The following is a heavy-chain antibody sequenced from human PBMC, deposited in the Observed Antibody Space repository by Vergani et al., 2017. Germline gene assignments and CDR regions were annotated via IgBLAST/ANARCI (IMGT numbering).Heavy chain of an antibody. CDR3: ARVGTQVPTTSPFYYMDV. CDR2: IFYSGTT. J-gene: IGHJ6*03. CDR1: GGSISSGDHC. V-gene: IGHV4-31*11. Sequence: QVQLQESGPGVVKPSQTLSLTCAVSGGSISSGDHCWTWIRQRPGKGLEWIGYIFYSGTTYDNPSLRSRLTISVDTSQNQFSLKLRSVTAADTAVYYCARVGTQVPTTSPFYYMDVWGKGTTVVVSS. D-gene: IGHD2/OR15-2a*01.